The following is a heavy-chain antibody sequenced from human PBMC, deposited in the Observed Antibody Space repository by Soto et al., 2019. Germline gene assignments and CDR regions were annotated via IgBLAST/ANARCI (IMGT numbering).Heavy chain of an antibody. Sequence: QVQLVQSGAEVKKPWASLKLSCKASGYTFTKYAMHWVRQAPGQMLEWMGWINGGNGNTKYSQKFQGRVTVSRETSASTAYMELSSLRFEDTGVYYCARGEGYCSGGTCYRWFDPWGQGTLVTVSA. CDR3: ARGEGYCSGGTCYRWFDP. V-gene: IGHV1-3*01. CDR1: GYTFTKYA. J-gene: IGHJ5*02. D-gene: IGHD2-15*01. CDR2: INGGNGNT.